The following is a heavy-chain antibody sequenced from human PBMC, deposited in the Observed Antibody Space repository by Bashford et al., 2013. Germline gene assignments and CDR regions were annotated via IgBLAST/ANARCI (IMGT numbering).Heavy chain of an antibody. CDR1: GGSLSSGTYS. Sequence: SETLSLTCAVSGGSLSSGTYSCSWIRQPPGKGLEWIGNIYHNGYTYYSPSLRSRVTISLDRSKNQFSLKLNSVTAADTAIYYCARADDDDGDYVSDWFDPWGQEPWSPSPQ. V-gene: IGHV4-30-2*01. CDR3: ARADDDDGDYVSDWFDP. CDR2: IYHNGYT. D-gene: IGHD4-17*01. J-gene: IGHJ5*02.